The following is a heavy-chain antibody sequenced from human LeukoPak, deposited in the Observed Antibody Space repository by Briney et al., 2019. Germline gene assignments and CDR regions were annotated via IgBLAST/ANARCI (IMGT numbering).Heavy chain of an antibody. J-gene: IGHJ4*02. D-gene: IGHD3-3*01. CDR2: IYYSGST. CDR3: ARDSDFWNGYYYFDY. Sequence: KASETLSLTCTVSGGSISRADYYWSWIRQPPGKGLELIGYIYYSGSTYYNPSLKSRATISVDTSKNQFSLKLSSVTAADTAVYYCARDSDFWNGYYYFDYWGQGTLVTVSS. V-gene: IGHV4-30-4*08. CDR1: GGSISRADYY.